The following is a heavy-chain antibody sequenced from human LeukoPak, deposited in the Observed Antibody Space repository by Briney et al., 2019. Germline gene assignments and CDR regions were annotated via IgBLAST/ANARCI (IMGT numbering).Heavy chain of an antibody. D-gene: IGHD3/OR15-3a*01. J-gene: IGHJ6*03. CDR2: INPNSGGT. Sequence: ASVKVSCKASGYTFTGYYMHWVRQAPGQGLEWMGWINPNSGGTNYAQKFQGRVTMTRDTSISTAYMELSRLRSDDTAVYYCARSPRFGPVYYMDVWGKGTTVTVSS. V-gene: IGHV1-2*02. CDR1: GYTFTGYY. CDR3: ARSPRFGPVYYMDV.